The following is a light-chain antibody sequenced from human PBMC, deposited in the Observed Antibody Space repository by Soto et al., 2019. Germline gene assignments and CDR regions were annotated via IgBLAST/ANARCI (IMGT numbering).Light chain of an antibody. V-gene: IGKV1-9*01. CDR3: QQLKSYPLT. Sequence: IPLTQSPSSLSASVGDRVTITCRASQGISSYLVWYQQKAGKAPKLLIYAASTLQSGVPSRFSGSGSGTDFTLTISSLQPEDFATYYCQQLKSYPLTFGGGTKVEIK. CDR2: AAS. CDR1: QGISSY. J-gene: IGKJ4*01.